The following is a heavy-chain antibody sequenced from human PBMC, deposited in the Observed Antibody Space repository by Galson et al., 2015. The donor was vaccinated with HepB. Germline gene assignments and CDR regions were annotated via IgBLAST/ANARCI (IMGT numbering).Heavy chain of an antibody. Sequence: SVKVSCKASGGHFRDYAINWVRQAPGQGLEWMGGIIPFFRTANYAQKFQGRVTIIADESTSTAYMELSNLRSEDTAVYYCARAANYFDSGGPSDYWGQGSLVTVSS. CDR2: IIPFFRTA. J-gene: IGHJ4*02. CDR1: GGHFRDYA. V-gene: IGHV1-69*13. D-gene: IGHD3-22*01. CDR3: ARAANYFDSGGPSDY.